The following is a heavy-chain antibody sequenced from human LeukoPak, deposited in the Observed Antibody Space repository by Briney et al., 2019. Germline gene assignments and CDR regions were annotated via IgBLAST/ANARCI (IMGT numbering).Heavy chain of an antibody. CDR3: ARGSGYDWVDY. D-gene: IGHD5-12*01. J-gene: IGHJ4*02. CDR2: IYYSGST. V-gene: IGHV4-59*08. CDR1: GGSISSYY. Sequence: SETLSLTCTVSGGSISSYYWSWIRQPPGKGLEWIGYIYYSGSTNYNPSLKSRVTISVDTSKNQFSLKLSSVTAADTAVYYCARGSGYDWVDYWGQGTLVTVSS.